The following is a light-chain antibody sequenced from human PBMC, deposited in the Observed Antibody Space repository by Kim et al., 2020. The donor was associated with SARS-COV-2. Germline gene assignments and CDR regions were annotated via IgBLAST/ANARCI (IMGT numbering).Light chain of an antibody. J-gene: IGKJ1*01. CDR3: QQYNNWLRG. CDR2: GAS. CDR1: QSVSSN. Sequence: VSPGERATLSCRASQSVSSNLAWYQQKPGQAPRLLIYGASTRATGIPARFSGSGSGTEFTLTISSLQSEDFAVYYCQQYNNWLRGFGQGTKVDIK. V-gene: IGKV3-15*01.